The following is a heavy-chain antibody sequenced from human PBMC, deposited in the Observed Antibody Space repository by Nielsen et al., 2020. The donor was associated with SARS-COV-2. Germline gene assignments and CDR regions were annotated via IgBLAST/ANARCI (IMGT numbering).Heavy chain of an antibody. J-gene: IGHJ6*02. Sequence: GESLKISCAASRNYAMSWVRQAPGKGLEWVSAISYSGETTYYADSVKGRFTISRDNSKNTLYLHMNSLRAEDTAVYYCVTGGQWLVRHPYGMEVWGQGTTVTVSS. CDR3: VTGGQWLVRHPYGMEV. CDR2: ISYSGETT. V-gene: IGHV3-23*01. D-gene: IGHD6-19*01. CDR1: RNYA.